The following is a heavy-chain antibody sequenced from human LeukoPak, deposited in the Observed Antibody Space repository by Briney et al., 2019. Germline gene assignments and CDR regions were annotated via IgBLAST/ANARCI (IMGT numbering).Heavy chain of an antibody. CDR2: IFAGGSI. D-gene: IGHD2-15*01. Sequence: GGSLRLSCAVSGFTVSDNYLSWVRQSPGKGLEWVSVIFAGGSIYYADSVKGRFTSSRGDSRNTLYLQMNSLRAEDTAVYYCAGTQVAQRRYYFDDWGQGTLVTVSS. J-gene: IGHJ4*02. CDR3: AGTQVAQRRYYFDD. V-gene: IGHV3-53*01. CDR1: GFTVSDNY.